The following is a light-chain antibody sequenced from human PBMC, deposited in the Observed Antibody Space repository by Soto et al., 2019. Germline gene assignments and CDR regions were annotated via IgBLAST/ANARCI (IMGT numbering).Light chain of an antibody. CDR3: QQSYSTPTIT. V-gene: IGKV3-20*01. CDR2: GAS. J-gene: IGKJ5*01. Sequence: EIELTQSPGPLSLSPGERATLSCMSSQSVSNNYLAWYQQKPGQAPRLLIYGASNRATGIPDRFSGSGSGTDFTLTISSLQPEDFATYYCQQSYSTPTITFGQGTRLEIK. CDR1: QSVSNNY.